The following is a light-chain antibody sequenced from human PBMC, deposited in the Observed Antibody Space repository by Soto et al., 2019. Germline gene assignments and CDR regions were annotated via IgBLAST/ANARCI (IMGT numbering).Light chain of an antibody. J-gene: IGLJ1*01. CDR2: YDS. Sequence: SYELTQPPSVSVAPGKTARITCGGSNIGSKSVHWYQQKPGQAPVLVIYYDSDRPSGIPERFSGSNSGNTATLTISRVEVGDEADYYCQVWDSSSDPYVFGTGTKVTVL. CDR3: QVWDSSSDPYV. CDR1: NIGSKS. V-gene: IGLV3-21*04.